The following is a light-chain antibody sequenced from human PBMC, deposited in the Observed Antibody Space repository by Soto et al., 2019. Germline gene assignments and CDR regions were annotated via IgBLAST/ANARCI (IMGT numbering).Light chain of an antibody. CDR3: QQYKTYPYT. J-gene: IGKJ2*01. V-gene: IGKV1-5*01. CDR2: DAS. CDR1: QSISSW. Sequence: DVKMTQSPSTLSASVGDRVTITCRASQSISSWLAWYHQKPGKAPKLLIYDASRLQSGVPSRFSGSGSGTEFTLIISSLQPDDFATYYCQQYKTYPYTFGQGTKVDIK.